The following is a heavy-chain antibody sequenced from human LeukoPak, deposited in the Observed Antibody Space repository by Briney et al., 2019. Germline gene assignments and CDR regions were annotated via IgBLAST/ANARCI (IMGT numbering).Heavy chain of an antibody. CDR1: GGSFSGYY. CDR2: IYHSGST. V-gene: IGHV4-34*01. CDR3: ASQIVGAYDAFDI. J-gene: IGHJ3*02. D-gene: IGHD1-26*01. Sequence: SETLSLTCAVYGGSFSGYYWSWIRQPPGKGLEWIGEIYHSGSTNYNPSLKSRVTISVDKSKNQFSLKLSSVTAADTAVYYRASQIVGAYDAFDIWGQGTMVTASS.